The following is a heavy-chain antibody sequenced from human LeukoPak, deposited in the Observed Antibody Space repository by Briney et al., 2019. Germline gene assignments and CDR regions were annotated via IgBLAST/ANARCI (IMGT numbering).Heavy chain of an antibody. Sequence: GSLRLSCAASGFTFSGSAMHWVRQSPGKGLEWIGNIFYSGTTYYNPSLPSLKSRGTILIDTSKNQFSLRLRSVTAADTAVYYCASLRKRGGAFDLWGQGKVVTVSS. CDR3: ASLRKRGGAFDL. CDR1: GFTFSGSA. CDR2: IFYSGTT. V-gene: IGHV4-38-2*01. J-gene: IGHJ3*01.